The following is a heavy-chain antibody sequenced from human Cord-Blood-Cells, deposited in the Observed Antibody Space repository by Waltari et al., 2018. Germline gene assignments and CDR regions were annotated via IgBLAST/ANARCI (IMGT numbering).Heavy chain of an antibody. CDR1: GFTFSSYA. CDR3: AKDRRSYYYFDY. J-gene: IGHJ4*02. V-gene: IGHV3-23*01. D-gene: IGHD1-26*01. CDR2: ISGSGGST. Sequence: EVQLLESGGGLVQPGGSLRLSCAASGFTFSSYAMSWVSQAPGKGLEWVSAISGSGGSTYYADSVKGRFTISRDNSKNTLYLQMNSLRAEDTAVYYCAKDRRSYYYFDYWGQGTLVTVSS.